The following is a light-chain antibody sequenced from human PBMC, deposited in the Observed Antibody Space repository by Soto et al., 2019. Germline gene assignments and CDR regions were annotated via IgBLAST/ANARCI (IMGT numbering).Light chain of an antibody. Sequence: ENLLTQSPGTLSLSPGEGATLSCRASRGVSANYLAWYQQKPGQAHTLLIYGASIRAAGIPDRFSGSGSGTDFTLTIRRLEPDDFAVYYCQQYGSSPITFGQGTRLEIK. CDR3: QQYGSSPIT. J-gene: IGKJ5*01. CDR1: RGVSANY. V-gene: IGKV3-20*01. CDR2: GAS.